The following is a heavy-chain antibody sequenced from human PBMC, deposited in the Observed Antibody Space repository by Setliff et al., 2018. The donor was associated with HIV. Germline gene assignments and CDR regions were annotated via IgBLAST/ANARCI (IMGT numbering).Heavy chain of an antibody. V-gene: IGHV3-30*03. Sequence: GGSLRLSCAASGFAFSSYWMHWVRQAPGKGLEWVALISHDGSYKYYADSVQGRFTISRDNSKNTLSLQMNSLRAGDTAVYYCARDRKFGSSGHYYYYMDIWGKGTSVTVSS. J-gene: IGHJ6*03. CDR3: ARDRKFGSSGHYYYYMDI. CDR1: GFAFSSYW. CDR2: ISHDGSYK. D-gene: IGHD6-6*01.